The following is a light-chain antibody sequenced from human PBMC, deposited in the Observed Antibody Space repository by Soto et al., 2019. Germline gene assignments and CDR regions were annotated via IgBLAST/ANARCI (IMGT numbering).Light chain of an antibody. J-gene: IGKJ1*01. Sequence: DILMTQSPSTLSASLGERVTITCRASQSFSNWLAWYQQKPGKAPRLLIYDVSSLESGVPSRFSGSASGTEFILTISSLQPDDFATYYCQQFDRYSWTFGQGTTVEMK. CDR1: QSFSNW. CDR2: DVS. CDR3: QQFDRYSWT. V-gene: IGKV1-5*01.